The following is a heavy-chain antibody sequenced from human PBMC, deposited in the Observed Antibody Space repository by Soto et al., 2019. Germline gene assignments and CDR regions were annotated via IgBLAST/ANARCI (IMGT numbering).Heavy chain of an antibody. D-gene: IGHD2-21*02. V-gene: IGHV3-30*04. CDR1: GFTFNSLS. Sequence: QVHLVESGGGMVQPGTSLRLSCTASGFTFNSLSLHWVRQRPDKGLEWVAVISFDGRVTYYADFVKGRFTVSRDNSKNTIYLQVNSLRAEDTAVYYCARKPYGDSQYFDYWGQGTLVTVSS. CDR3: ARKPYGDSQYFDY. CDR2: ISFDGRVT. J-gene: IGHJ4*02.